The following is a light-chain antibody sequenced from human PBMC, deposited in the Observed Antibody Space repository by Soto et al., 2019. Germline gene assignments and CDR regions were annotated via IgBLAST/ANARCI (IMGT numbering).Light chain of an antibody. Sequence: DIQMTQSPSTLSASVGDRVTVTCRASRSISSWVAWYQQKPGKAPKLLIYKESALESGVPSRFSGSGSGTEFTLTISSLQPDEFATYDCQQYNSSPWTFGQGPKVEVK. J-gene: IGKJ1*01. CDR2: KES. CDR1: RSISSW. V-gene: IGKV1-5*03. CDR3: QQYNSSPWT.